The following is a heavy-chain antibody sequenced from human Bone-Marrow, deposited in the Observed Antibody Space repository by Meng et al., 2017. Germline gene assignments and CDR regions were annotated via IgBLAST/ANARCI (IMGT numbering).Heavy chain of an antibody. CDR2: IFHTGRT. CDR3: ARKGATENFDY. V-gene: IGHV4-28*01. Sequence: QVQLQESGPGLVEPSDTLSLTCAVSGYFISSNNWWGWIRQPPGKGLEWIGYIFHTGRTYYNPSLKSRVTMSVDTSKNELSLNLISVTAVDTAVYFCARKGATENFDYWGQGILVTVSS. CDR1: GYFISSNNW. J-gene: IGHJ4*02. D-gene: IGHD5-12*01.